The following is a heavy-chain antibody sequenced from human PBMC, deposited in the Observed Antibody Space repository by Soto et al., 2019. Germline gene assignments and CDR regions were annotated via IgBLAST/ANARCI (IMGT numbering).Heavy chain of an antibody. CDR2: IYWDDDK. Sequence: SGPTLVNPTQTLTLTCTFSGFSLTTNDVGVGWIRQPPGKALDWIAVIYWDDDKRYSPSLKSRLTITKDTSKNQVVLTMTNMDPVDTATYYCAHSRYSISSFDNWGQGTLVTVSS. CDR1: GFSLTTNDVG. V-gene: IGHV2-5*02. CDR3: AHSRYSISSFDN. D-gene: IGHD6-6*01. J-gene: IGHJ4*02.